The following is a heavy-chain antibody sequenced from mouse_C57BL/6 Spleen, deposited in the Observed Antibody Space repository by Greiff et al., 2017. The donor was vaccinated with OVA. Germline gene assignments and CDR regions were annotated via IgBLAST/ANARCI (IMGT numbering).Heavy chain of an antibody. D-gene: IGHD1-1*01. CDR3: ARSGVVATVDY. CDR2: IYPGSGNT. CDR1: GYTFTDYY. Sequence: QVQLQQSGAELVRPGASVKLSCKASGYTFTDYYINWVKQRPGQGLEWIARIYPGSGNTYYNEKFKGKATLTAEKSSSTAYMQLSSLTSEDSAVYFCARSGVVATVDYWGQGTTLTVSS. V-gene: IGHV1-76*01. J-gene: IGHJ2*01.